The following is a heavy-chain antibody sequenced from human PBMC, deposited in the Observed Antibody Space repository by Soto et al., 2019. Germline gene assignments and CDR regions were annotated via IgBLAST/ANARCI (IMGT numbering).Heavy chain of an antibody. Sequence: QVQLVQSGADVKKPGASVKVSCKASGYTFTAYYIHWVRQAPGQGLEWMGWINPNSGGTHYAQKFQGRVTMTGDTSLSTAYMELTSLRSDDTAVYYCARTNIRGKYFYSLDVWGQGTTVTVSS. CDR1: GYTFTAYY. J-gene: IGHJ6*02. CDR3: ARTNIRGKYFYSLDV. V-gene: IGHV1-2*02. D-gene: IGHD3-16*01. CDR2: INPNSGGT.